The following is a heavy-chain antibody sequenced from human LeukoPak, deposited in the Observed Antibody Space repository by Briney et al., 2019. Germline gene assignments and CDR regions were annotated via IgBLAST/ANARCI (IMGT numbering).Heavy chain of an antibody. Sequence: PGGSLRLSCAASGFTFSSYAMSWVRQAPGKGLEWVSAISGSGGSTYYADSVKGRFTISRDNSKNTLYLQMNSLRPEDTAVYYCAKDVYSSTWTIDFWGQGTLVTVSS. J-gene: IGHJ4*02. V-gene: IGHV3-23*01. CDR3: AKDVYSSTWTIDF. CDR1: GFTFSSYA. CDR2: ISGSGGST. D-gene: IGHD6-13*01.